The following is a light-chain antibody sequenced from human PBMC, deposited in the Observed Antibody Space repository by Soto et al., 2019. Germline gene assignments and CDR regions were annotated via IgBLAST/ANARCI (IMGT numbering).Light chain of an antibody. CDR3: QQYYSYPRT. J-gene: IGKJ1*01. V-gene: IGKV1-8*01. CDR1: QGISSY. CDR2: AAS. Sequence: IQMTQSPSSFSASTGDRVTITCRASQGISSYLAWYQQKPGKAPKLLIYAASTLQSGVPSRFSGSGSGTDFTLTISCLQSEDFATYYCQQYYSYPRTFGQGTQVDIK.